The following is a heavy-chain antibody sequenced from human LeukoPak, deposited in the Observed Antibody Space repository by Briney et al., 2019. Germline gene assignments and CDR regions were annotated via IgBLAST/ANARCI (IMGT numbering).Heavy chain of an antibody. D-gene: IGHD2-21*02. V-gene: IGHV4-61*02. Sequence: PSQTLSLTCTVSGGSISSGSYYWSWIRQPARKGMEWIGRIYTSGSTNYNPSLKSRVTISVDTSKNQFSLKLSSVTAADTAVYYCAREGDCGGDCYLNWFDPWGQGTLVTVSS. CDR2: IYTSGST. CDR3: AREGDCGGDCYLNWFDP. J-gene: IGHJ5*02. CDR1: GGSISSGSYY.